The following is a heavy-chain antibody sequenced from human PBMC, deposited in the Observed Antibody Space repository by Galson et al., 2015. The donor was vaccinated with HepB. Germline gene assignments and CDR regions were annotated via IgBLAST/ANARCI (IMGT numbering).Heavy chain of an antibody. CDR3: TGDRFETNPMDVVPGTIVK. CDR2: IRYDGRNK. Sequence: SLRLSCAASGFTFSRYGMQWVCQAPAQGQEWVGDIRYDGRNKYYADSAWGRFTISRDNSKKTLYLKMDSLRDEDTAVYYCTGDRFETNPMDVVPGTIVKWGQGTLVTVSS. J-gene: IGHJ4*02. CDR1: GFTFSRYG. D-gene: IGHD1-1*01. V-gene: IGHV3-33*01.